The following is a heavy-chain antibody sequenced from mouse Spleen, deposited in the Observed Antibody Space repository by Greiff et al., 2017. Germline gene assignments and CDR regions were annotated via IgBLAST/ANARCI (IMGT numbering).Heavy chain of an antibody. Sequence: EVQLQQSGAELVRPGASVTLSCKASGYTFTDYEMHWVKQRPEQGLEWIGRIDPANGNTKYDPKFQGKATITADTSSNTDYLQLSSLTTEDTAVYYCARGGDYATWFAYWGQGTLVTVSA. J-gene: IGHJ3*01. CDR1: GYTFTDYE. CDR2: IDPANGNT. CDR3: ARGGDYATWFAY. V-gene: IGHV14-1*02. D-gene: IGHD2-4*01.